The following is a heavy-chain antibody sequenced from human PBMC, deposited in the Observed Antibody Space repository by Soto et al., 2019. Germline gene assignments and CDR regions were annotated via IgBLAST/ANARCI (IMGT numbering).Heavy chain of an antibody. CDR2: IRSKAYGGTT. J-gene: IGHJ6*03. Sequence: PGGSLRLSCTASGFTFGDYAMSWFRQAPGKGLEWVGFIRSKAYGGTTEYAASVKGRFTISRDDSKSIAYLQMNSLKTEDTAVYYCTRDRTGYCTNGVCYGTYYYYYMDVWGKGTTVTVS. CDR1: GFTFGDYA. D-gene: IGHD2-8*01. V-gene: IGHV3-49*03. CDR3: TRDRTGYCTNGVCYGTYYYYYMDV.